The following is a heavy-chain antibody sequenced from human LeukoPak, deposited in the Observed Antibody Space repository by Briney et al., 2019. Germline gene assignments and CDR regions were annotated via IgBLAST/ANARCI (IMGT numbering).Heavy chain of an antibody. V-gene: IGHV5-51*01. D-gene: IGHD5-18*01. CDR1: GYSFTSYW. Sequence: GESLKISCKGSGYSFTSYWIGWVRQMPGKGLEWMGIIYPGDSDTRYSPSFQGQVTISADKSISTAYLQWSSLKASDTAMYYCARVDTAMVTEWWWFDPWGQGTLVTVSS. J-gene: IGHJ5*02. CDR3: ARVDTAMVTEWWWFDP. CDR2: IYPGDSDT.